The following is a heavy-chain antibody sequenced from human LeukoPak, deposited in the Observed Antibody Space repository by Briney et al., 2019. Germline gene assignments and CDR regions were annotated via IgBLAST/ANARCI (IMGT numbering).Heavy chain of an antibody. CDR1: GFTFSSYS. J-gene: IGHJ4*02. Sequence: GGSLRLSCAASGFTFSSYSMNWVRQAPGKGLEWVSSISSSSSYIYYADSVKGRFTISRDNAKNSLYLQMNSLRAEDTAVYYCARVGSAAADDYWGQGTLVTVSS. V-gene: IGHV3-21*01. CDR2: ISSSSSYI. D-gene: IGHD6-13*01. CDR3: ARVGSAAADDY.